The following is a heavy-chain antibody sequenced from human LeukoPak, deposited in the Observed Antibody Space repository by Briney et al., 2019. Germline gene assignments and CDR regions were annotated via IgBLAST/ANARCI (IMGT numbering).Heavy chain of an antibody. CDR1: RDRVAIKC. CDR3: ARAGDFHDTDSYVDDVVDV. D-gene: IGHD3-16*01. CDR2: IKTGGNT. V-gene: IGHV3-53*01. Sequence: PGGSMRLWLTTSRDRVAIKCVTRVRQAPGKGLEWVSVIKTGGNTRYADSVKGRFTISRDNSKNMVYLQMNSLTAEDTAVYYCARAGDFHDTDSYVDDVVDVSVEGTMVTVSS. J-gene: IGHJ3*01.